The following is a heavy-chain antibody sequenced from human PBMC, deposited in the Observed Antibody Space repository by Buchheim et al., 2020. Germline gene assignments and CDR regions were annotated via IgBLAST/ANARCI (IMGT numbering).Heavy chain of an antibody. Sequence: QLQLQESGPGLVKPSETLSLTCTVSGGSISSSSYYWGWIRQPPGKGLEWIGSIYYSGSTYYNPSLKSRVTISVDTDKNQLFLKLSSVTAADTAVYYCAYYDSSGYPDPYWYFDLWGRGTL. V-gene: IGHV4-39*01. CDR3: AYYDSSGYPDPYWYFDL. D-gene: IGHD3-22*01. J-gene: IGHJ2*01. CDR2: IYYSGST. CDR1: GGSISSSSYY.